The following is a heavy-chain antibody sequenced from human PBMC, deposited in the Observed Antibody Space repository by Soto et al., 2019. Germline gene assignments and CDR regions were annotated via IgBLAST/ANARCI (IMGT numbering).Heavy chain of an antibody. D-gene: IGHD3-10*01. CDR3: ARDHGSGSYFSRVNWFDP. J-gene: IGHJ5*02. V-gene: IGHV4-31*03. Sequence: PSETLSLTCPVSGGSISSGGYYWSWIRQHPGKGLEWIGYIYYSGSTYYNPSLKSRVTISVDTSKNQFSLKLSSVTAPDTAVYYCARDHGSGSYFSRVNWFDPWGQGTMVTVSS. CDR1: GGSISSGGYY. CDR2: IYYSGST.